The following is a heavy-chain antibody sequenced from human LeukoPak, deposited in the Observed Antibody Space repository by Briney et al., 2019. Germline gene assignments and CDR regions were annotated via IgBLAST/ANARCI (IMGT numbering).Heavy chain of an antibody. CDR1: GGSISSGDYY. V-gene: IGHV4-30-4*01. J-gene: IGHJ2*01. D-gene: IGHD1-26*01. Sequence: SETLSLTCTVSGGSISSGDYYWSWIRQPPGKGLEWIGYIYYSGSTYYNPSLKSRVTISVDTSKHQFSLKLSSVTAADTAVYYCARVSSGSYLDWYFDLWGRGTLVTVSS. CDR2: IYYSGST. CDR3: ARVSSGSYLDWYFDL.